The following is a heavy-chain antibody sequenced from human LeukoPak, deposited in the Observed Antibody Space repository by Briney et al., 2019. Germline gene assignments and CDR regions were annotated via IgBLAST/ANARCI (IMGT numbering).Heavy chain of an antibody. CDR3: ASYDILKGFDP. V-gene: IGHV4-59*01. J-gene: IGHJ5*02. D-gene: IGHD3-9*01. CDR1: GGSISSYY. Sequence: TSETLSLTYTVSGGSISSYYWSWIRQPPGKGLEWIGYIYYSGSTNYNPSLKSRVTISVDTSKNQFSLKLSSVTAADTAVYYCASYDILKGFDPWGQGTLVTVSS. CDR2: IYYSGST.